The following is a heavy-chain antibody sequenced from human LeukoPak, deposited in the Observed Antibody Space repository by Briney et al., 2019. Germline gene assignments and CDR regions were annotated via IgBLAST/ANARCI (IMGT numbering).Heavy chain of an antibody. CDR2: IKQDGSEK. CDR3: ARVPSTALFDY. J-gene: IGHJ4*02. CDR1: GFTFSSYV. V-gene: IGHV3-7*03. D-gene: IGHD2-2*01. Sequence: GGSLRLSCAASGFTFSSYVMHWVRQAPGKGLEWVANIKQDGSEKYYVDSVKGRFTISRDNAKNSLYLQMNSLRAEDTAVYYCARVPSTALFDYWGQGTLVTVSS.